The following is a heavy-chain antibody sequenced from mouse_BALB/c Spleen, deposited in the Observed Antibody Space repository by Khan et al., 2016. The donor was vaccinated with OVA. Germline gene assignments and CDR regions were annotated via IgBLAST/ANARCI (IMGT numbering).Heavy chain of an antibody. V-gene: IGHV1S34*01. Sequence: LVKSGASLKISCKAFGYSFTGYYMHWAKQSHGKSLEWIGYISCYKGASSYNQKFKGKATFTVDTSSSTAHMQFDSLTSEDYAVYSCARPYGWDIDYWGQGTSVTVSS. CDR2: ISCYKGAS. CDR3: ARPYGWDIDY. D-gene: IGHD1-1*01. CDR1: GYSFTGYY. J-gene: IGHJ4*01.